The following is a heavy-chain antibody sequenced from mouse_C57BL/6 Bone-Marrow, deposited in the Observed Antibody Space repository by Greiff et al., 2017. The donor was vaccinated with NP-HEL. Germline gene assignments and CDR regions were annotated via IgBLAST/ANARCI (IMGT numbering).Heavy chain of an antibody. CDR2: ISSGSSTI. CDR3: ARGVYRYAMDY. Sequence: EVMLVESGGGLVKPGGSLKLSCAASGFTFSDYGMHWVRQAPEKGLEWVAYISSGSSTIYYADTVKGRFTISRDNAKNTLFLQMTSLRSEDTAMYYCARGVYRYAMDYWGQGTSVTVSS. CDR1: GFTFSDYG. J-gene: IGHJ4*01. V-gene: IGHV5-17*01.